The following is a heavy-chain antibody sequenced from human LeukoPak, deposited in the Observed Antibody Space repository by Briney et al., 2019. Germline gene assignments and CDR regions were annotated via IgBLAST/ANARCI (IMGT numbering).Heavy chain of an antibody. D-gene: IGHD6-19*01. CDR1: GGTFSSYA. CDR2: IIPIIGTA. J-gene: IGHJ4*02. Sequence: AAVKVSCKASGGTFSSYAISWLRQASGQGLEWMGRIIPIIGTATYAQKFQGRVTNTTDESTSKAYMELRSLRSEDTAVYYCARDRGVSGWRHRGFDYWGQGTLVTVSS. V-gene: IGHV1-69*05. CDR3: ARDRGVSGWRHRGFDY.